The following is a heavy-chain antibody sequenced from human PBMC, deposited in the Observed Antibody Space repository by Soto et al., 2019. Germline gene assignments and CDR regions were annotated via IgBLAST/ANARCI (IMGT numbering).Heavy chain of an antibody. Sequence: QVQLVQSGAEVKKPGSSVKVSCKASGGTFSSYAISWVRQAPGQGLEWMGGIIPIFGTANYAQKFQGRVTITADESTSTAYMELSSLRSEYTAVYYWARDGPRNRDGSSPRFDYWGQGTLVTVSS. J-gene: IGHJ4*02. CDR3: ARDGPRNRDGSSPRFDY. D-gene: IGHD6-6*01. CDR2: IIPIFGTA. CDR1: GGTFSSYA. V-gene: IGHV1-69*01.